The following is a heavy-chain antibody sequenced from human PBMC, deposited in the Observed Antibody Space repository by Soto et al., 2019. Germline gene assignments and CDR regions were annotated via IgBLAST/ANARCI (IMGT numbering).Heavy chain of an antibody. CDR1: GGPISSGDYY. CDR3: ARRYYDSSGKFDY. Sequence: PSETLSLTCTVSGGPISSGDYYWSWIRQPPGKGLEWIGYIYYSGSTYYNPSLKSRVTISVDTSKNQFSLKLSSVTAADTAVYYCARRYYDSSGKFDYWGQGTLVTVSS. V-gene: IGHV4-30-4*01. CDR2: IYYSGST. J-gene: IGHJ4*02. D-gene: IGHD3-22*01.